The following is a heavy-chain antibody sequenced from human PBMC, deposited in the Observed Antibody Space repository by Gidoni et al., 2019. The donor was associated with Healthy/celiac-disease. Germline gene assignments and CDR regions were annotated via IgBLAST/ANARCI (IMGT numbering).Heavy chain of an antibody. CDR1: GYTFPSYY. CDR3: ARDDNSSGNLSGMDV. V-gene: IGHV1-46*01. CDR2: INPSGGST. Sequence: QLQLVQSGAEVKKPGASVKVSCKASGYTFPSYYMHWVRQAPGQGLEWLGIINPSGGSTSYAQKFQGRVTMTRDTSTSTVYMELSSLRSEDTAVYYCARDDNSSGNLSGMDVWGQGTTVTVSS. D-gene: IGHD6-19*01. J-gene: IGHJ6*02.